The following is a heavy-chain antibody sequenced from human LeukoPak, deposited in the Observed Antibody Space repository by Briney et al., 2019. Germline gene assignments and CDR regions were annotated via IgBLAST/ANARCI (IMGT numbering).Heavy chain of an antibody. J-gene: IGHJ1*01. CDR2: RNPNSGNT. Sequence: GASVKVSCKSSVYTFTSYDVNWVRQATGQGLEWMGWRNPNSGNTGYAQKFQGRVTMTRNTSISTAYMELSSLRSEDTAVYYCERVGSSGYYAEYFQHWGQGTLVTVSS. D-gene: IGHD3-22*01. V-gene: IGHV1-8*01. CDR3: ERVGSSGYYAEYFQH. CDR1: VYTFTSYD.